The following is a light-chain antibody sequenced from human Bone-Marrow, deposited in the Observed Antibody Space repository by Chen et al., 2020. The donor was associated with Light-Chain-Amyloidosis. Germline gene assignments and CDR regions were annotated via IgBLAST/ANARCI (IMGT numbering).Light chain of an antibody. J-gene: IGLJ3*02. V-gene: IGLV3-21*02. CDR2: DDS. Sequence: SYVLTQPSSVSVAPGQTATIACGGKNIGSTSVHWYQQTPGQAPLLVGYDDSDRPSGILERLSGSNAGKTATLTIGRGEAGDGADYYCQVWDRSRDRPVFGGGTKLTVL. CDR1: NIGSTS. CDR3: QVWDRSRDRPV.